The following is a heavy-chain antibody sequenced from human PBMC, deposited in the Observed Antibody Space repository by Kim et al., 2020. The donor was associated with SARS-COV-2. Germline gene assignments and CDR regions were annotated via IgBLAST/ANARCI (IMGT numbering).Heavy chain of an antibody. CDR3: ARGGDYDSPGWFDP. CDR1: GGSFSGYY. D-gene: IGHD3-22*01. Sequence: SETLSLTCAVYGGSFSGYYWSWIRQPPGKGLEWIGEINHSGSTNYNPSLKSRVTISVDTSKNQFSLKLSSVTAADTAVYYCARGGDYDSPGWFDPWGQGTLVTVSS. V-gene: IGHV4-34*01. J-gene: IGHJ5*02. CDR2: INHSGST.